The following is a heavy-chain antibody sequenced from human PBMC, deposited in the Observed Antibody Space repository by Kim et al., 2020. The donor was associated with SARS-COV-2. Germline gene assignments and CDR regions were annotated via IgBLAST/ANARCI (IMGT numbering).Heavy chain of an antibody. Sequence: ADSVKSRFTISSDNAKNSRYLQMNSMRAEDTAVYYCARDYYGSGHLAAFDIWGQGTMVTVSS. V-gene: IGHV3-21*01. D-gene: IGHD3-10*01. J-gene: IGHJ3*02. CDR3: ARDYYGSGHLAAFDI.